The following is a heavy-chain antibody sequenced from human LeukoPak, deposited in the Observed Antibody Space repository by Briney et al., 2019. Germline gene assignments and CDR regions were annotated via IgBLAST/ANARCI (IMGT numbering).Heavy chain of an antibody. CDR3: ARSGQRYYFDY. CDR2: IYSGGST. Sequence: GGSLRLSCVASGFSVGSNYMSWVRQAPGKGLEWVSVIYSGGSTYYADSVKGRFTISRDNSKNTLYLQMNSLRAEDTAVYYCARSGQRYYFDYWGQGTLVTVSS. D-gene: IGHD6-25*01. J-gene: IGHJ4*02. CDR1: GFSVGSNY. V-gene: IGHV3-53*01.